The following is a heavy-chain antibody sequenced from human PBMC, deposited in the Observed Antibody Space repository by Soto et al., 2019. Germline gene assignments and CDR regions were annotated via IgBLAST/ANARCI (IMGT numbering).Heavy chain of an antibody. CDR3: ARDTGNDFWGGLTPFDP. CDR1: GFIFSSYV. J-gene: IGHJ5*02. CDR2: ISYDGSNK. Sequence: QVQVVESGGGVVQPGKSLRLSCAASGFIFSSYVMHWVRQAPGKGLEWVAVISYDGSNKYYADSVKGRFTISRDNSKNTLYLQMNSLRREDTAVYYCARDTGNDFWGGLTPFDPWGQGTLVTVSS. D-gene: IGHD3-3*01. V-gene: IGHV3-30-3*01.